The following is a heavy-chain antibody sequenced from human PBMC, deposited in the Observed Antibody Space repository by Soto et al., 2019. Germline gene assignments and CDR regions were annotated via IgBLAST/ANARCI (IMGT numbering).Heavy chain of an antibody. CDR3: ARSHANYDFWSGYYYYGMDV. CDR2: IYYSGST. J-gene: IGHJ6*02. D-gene: IGHD3-3*01. V-gene: IGHV4-39*01. CDR1: GGSISSSSYY. Sequence: TLSLTCTVSGGSISSSSYYWGWIRQPPGKGLKWIGSIYYSGSTYYNPSLKSRVTISVDTSKNQFSLKLSSVTAADTAVYYCARSHANYDFWSGYYYYGMDVWGQGTTVTVSS.